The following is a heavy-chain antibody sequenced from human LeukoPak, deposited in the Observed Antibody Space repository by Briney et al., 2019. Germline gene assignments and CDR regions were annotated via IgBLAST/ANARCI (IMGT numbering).Heavy chain of an antibody. D-gene: IGHD3-22*01. CDR2: IYTSGST. J-gene: IGHJ4*02. CDR3: ARDGNYYDSSGYYPIDY. Sequence: SETLSLTRTVSGGSISSYYWSWTRQPAGKGLEWIGRIYTSGSTNYNPSLKSRVTMSVDTSKNQFSLKLSSVTAADTAVYYCARDGNYYDSSGYYPIDYWGQGTLVTVSS. CDR1: GGSISSYY. V-gene: IGHV4-4*07.